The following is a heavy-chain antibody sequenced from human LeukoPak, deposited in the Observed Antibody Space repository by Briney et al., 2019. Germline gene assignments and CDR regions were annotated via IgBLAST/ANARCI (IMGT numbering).Heavy chain of an antibody. Sequence: GGSLRLSCAASGFTFSSYWMSWVRQAPGKGLEWVANIKQDGSEKYYVDSVKGRFTISRDNSKNTLYLQMNSLRAEDTAVYHCAKDKPYYDFWSAFPLDYWGQGTLVTVSS. D-gene: IGHD3-3*01. V-gene: IGHV3-7*01. J-gene: IGHJ4*02. CDR2: IKQDGSEK. CDR1: GFTFSSYW. CDR3: AKDKPYYDFWSAFPLDY.